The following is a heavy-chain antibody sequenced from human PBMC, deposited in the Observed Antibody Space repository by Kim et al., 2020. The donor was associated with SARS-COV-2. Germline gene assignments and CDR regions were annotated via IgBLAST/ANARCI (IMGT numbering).Heavy chain of an antibody. V-gene: IGHV3-33*06. Sequence: GGSLRLSCAASGFTFSSYGMHWVRQAPGKGLEWVAVIWYDGSNKYYADSVKGRFTISRDNSKNTLYLQMNSLRAEDTAVYYCAKEGVFYGGNSVPIVGAFDIWGQGTMVTVSS. CDR1: GFTFSSYG. J-gene: IGHJ3*02. D-gene: IGHD4-17*01. CDR2: IWYDGSNK. CDR3: AKEGVFYGGNSVPIVGAFDI.